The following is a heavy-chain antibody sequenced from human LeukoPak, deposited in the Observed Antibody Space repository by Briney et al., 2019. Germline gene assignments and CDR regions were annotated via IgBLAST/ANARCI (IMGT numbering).Heavy chain of an antibody. CDR2: ISGSGGST. V-gene: IGHV3-23*01. D-gene: IGHD3-9*01. Sequence: GGSLRLSCAASGFTFSSYAMSWVRQAPGKGLEWVSAISGSGGSTYYADSVKGRFTISRDNSKNKLYLQMNSLRAEDTAVYYCAASVGTTYYDILTGYLGGMDVWGQGTTVTVSS. CDR1: GFTFSSYA. CDR3: AASVGTTYYDILTGYLGGMDV. J-gene: IGHJ6*02.